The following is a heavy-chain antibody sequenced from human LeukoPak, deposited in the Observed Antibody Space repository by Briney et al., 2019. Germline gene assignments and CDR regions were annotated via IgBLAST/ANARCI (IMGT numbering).Heavy chain of an antibody. J-gene: IGHJ6*02. CDR2: ISYDGSNK. V-gene: IGHV3-30-3*01. D-gene: IGHD6-6*01. CDR3: ARSSSSSLYYYYGMDV. Sequence: GVLRLSCAASGFTFSSYAMHWVRQAPGKGLGWVAVISYDGSNKYYADSVKGRFTISRDNSKNTLYLQMNSLRAEHTAVYYCARSSSSSLYYYYGMDVWGQGTTVTVSS. CDR1: GFTFSSYA.